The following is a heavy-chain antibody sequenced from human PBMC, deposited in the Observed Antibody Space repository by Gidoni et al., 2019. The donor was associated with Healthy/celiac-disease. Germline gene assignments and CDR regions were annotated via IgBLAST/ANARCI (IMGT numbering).Heavy chain of an antibody. CDR2: ISWNSGSI. V-gene: IGHV3-9*01. CDR3: AKSRSGYSGYDYHPDFDY. J-gene: IGHJ4*02. CDR1: GFTFADYA. Sequence: EVQLVASGGGLVQPGRSLRLSCAASGFTFADYAMHWVRPAPGKGLEWVSGISWNSGSIGYADSVKGRFTISRDNAKNSLYLQMNSLRAEDTALYYCAKSRSGYSGYDYHPDFDYWGQGTLVTVSS. D-gene: IGHD5-12*01.